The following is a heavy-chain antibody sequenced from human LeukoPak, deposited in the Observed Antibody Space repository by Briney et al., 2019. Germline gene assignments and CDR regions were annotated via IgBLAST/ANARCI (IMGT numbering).Heavy chain of an antibody. CDR2: IYYSGST. J-gene: IGHJ6*02. D-gene: IGHD2-15*01. V-gene: IGHV4-61*01. CDR1: GVSVSSGSYY. CDR3: ARVVAVLAYGMDV. Sequence: SETLSLTCTVSGVSVSSGSYYWSWLRQPPGKGLEWIGYIYYSGSTNYNPSLKSRVTISVDTSKNQLSLKLSSVTAADTAVYYCARVVAVLAYGMDVWGQGTTVTVSS.